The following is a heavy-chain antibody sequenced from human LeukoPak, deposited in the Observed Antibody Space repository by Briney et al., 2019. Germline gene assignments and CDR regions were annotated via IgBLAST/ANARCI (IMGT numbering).Heavy chain of an antibody. J-gene: IGHJ4*02. CDR1: GGSISSSSYY. D-gene: IGHD1-26*01. CDR2: IYYSGST. Sequence: PSETLTLTCTVSGGSISSSSYYWGWIRQPPGKGLEWIGSIYYSGSTYYNPSLKSRVTISVDTSKNQFSLKLSSVTAADTAVYHCAIQDVGPSDYWGQGTLVTVSS. V-gene: IGHV4-39*01. CDR3: AIQDVGPSDY.